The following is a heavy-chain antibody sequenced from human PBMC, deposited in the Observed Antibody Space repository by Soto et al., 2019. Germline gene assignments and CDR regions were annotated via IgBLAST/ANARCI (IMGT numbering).Heavy chain of an antibody. CDR2: ISGSGGST. CDR3: AKFEYGGGPYDFWSGYYAPDV. Sequence: PGGSLRLSCAASGFTFSSYAMSWVRQAPGKGLELVSAISGSGGSTYYADSVKGRFTISRDNSKNTLYLQMNSLRAEDTALYYFAKFEYGGGPYDFWSGYYAPDVWGKGTTVTVS. D-gene: IGHD3-3*01. J-gene: IGHJ6*03. CDR1: GFTFSSYA. V-gene: IGHV3-23*01.